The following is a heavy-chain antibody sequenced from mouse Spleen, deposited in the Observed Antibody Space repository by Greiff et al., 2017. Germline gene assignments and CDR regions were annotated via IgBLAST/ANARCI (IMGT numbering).Heavy chain of an antibody. Sequence: DVMLVESGGGLVKPGGSLKLSCAASGFTFSSYAMSWVRQTPEKRLEWVASISSGGSTYYPDSVKGRFTISRDNARNILYLQMSSLRSEDTAMYYCARDYYGSSLWFAYWGQGTLVTVSA. J-gene: IGHJ3*01. CDR2: ISSGGST. CDR3: ARDYYGSSLWFAY. V-gene: IGHV5-6-5*01. CDR1: GFTFSSYA. D-gene: IGHD1-1*01.